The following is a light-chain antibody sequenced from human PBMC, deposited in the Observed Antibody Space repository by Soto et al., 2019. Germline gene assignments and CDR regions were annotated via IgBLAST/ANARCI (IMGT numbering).Light chain of an antibody. CDR1: SSDVGGYNY. V-gene: IGLV2-14*01. J-gene: IGLJ1*01. CDR2: EVS. Sequence: QPALTQPASVSGSPGQSITISCTGTSSDVGGYNYVSWYQQHPGKAPKLMIYEVSNRPSGVSNRFSGSKSGNTASLTISGFQAEDEADYYCSSYTSSSTYVFGTGTKVTVL. CDR3: SSYTSSSTYV.